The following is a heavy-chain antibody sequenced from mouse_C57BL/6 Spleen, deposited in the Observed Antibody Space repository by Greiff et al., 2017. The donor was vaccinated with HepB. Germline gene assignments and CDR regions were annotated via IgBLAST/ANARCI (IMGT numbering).Heavy chain of an antibody. CDR2: IDPETGGT. CDR1: GYTFTDYE. J-gene: IGHJ4*01. V-gene: IGHV1-15*01. D-gene: IGHD1-1*01. Sequence: QVHVKQSGAELVRPGASVTLSCKASGYTFTDYEMHWVKQTPVHGLEWIGAIDPETGGTAYNQKFKGKAILTADKSSSTAYMELRSLTSEDSAVYYCTRSSGTVVAPLDYWGQGTSVTVSS. CDR3: TRSSGTVVAPLDY.